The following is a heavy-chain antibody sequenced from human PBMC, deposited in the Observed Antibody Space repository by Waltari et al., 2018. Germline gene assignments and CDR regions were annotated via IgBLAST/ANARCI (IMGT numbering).Heavy chain of an antibody. J-gene: IGHJ4*02. D-gene: IGHD1-1*01. Sequence: EVQVVESGGGLVQPGGSLNLSCSTSGLRFTGPTIHWVRQTSGRGLEWVGRIRRQPFNYATAYSESVKGRFTISRDDSKNTAYLQMNNLMTEDTAVYYCSGGEVTGTDFWGQGTLVTVSS. CDR2: IRRQPFNYAT. CDR1: GLRFTGPT. CDR3: SGGEVTGTDF. V-gene: IGHV3-73*01.